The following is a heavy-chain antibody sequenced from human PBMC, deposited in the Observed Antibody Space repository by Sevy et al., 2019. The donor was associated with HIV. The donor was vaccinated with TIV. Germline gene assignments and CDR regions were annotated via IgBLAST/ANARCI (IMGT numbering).Heavy chain of an antibody. V-gene: IGHV3-23*01. J-gene: IGHJ6*02. CDR2: ISGSGGST. D-gene: IGHD4-4*01. CDR1: GFTFSSYA. CDR3: AKDRGTTGTTRYYYGMDV. Sequence: GGYLRLSCAASGFTFSSYAMSWVRQAPGKGLEWVSAISGSGGSTYYTDSVKGRFTISRDNSKNTLYLQMNSLRAEDTAVYYCAKDRGTTGTTRYYYGMDVWSQGTTVTVSS.